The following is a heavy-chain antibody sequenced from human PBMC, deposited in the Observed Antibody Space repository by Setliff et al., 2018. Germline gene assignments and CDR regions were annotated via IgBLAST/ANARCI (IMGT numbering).Heavy chain of an antibody. CDR2: IKQDGSEK. Sequence: PGGSLRLSCAASGFTFSNSWMSWVRQAPGKGLEWVANIKQDGSEKYYVDSVKGRFTISRDNAKNSLYLQMSSLRAEDTAVYYCARISGNDDILTGYSVGYYFDYWGQGTLVTVSS. CDR1: GFTFSNSW. J-gene: IGHJ4*02. D-gene: IGHD3-9*01. V-gene: IGHV3-7*01. CDR3: ARISGNDDILTGYSVGYYFDY.